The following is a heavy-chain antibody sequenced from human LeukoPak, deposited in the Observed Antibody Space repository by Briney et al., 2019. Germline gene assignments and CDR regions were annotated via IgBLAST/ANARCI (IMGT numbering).Heavy chain of an antibody. V-gene: IGHV1-18*01. CDR3: ARDSHGMVRGVMVY. CDR1: GYTFTSYG. D-gene: IGHD3-10*01. CDR2: TSAYNGNT. J-gene: IGHJ4*02. Sequence: ASVKVSCKASGYTFTSYGISWVRQAPGQGLEWMGWTSAYNGNTNYAQKLQGRVTMTTDTSTSTACMELRSLRSDDTAVYYCARDSHGMVRGVMVYWGQGTLVTVSS.